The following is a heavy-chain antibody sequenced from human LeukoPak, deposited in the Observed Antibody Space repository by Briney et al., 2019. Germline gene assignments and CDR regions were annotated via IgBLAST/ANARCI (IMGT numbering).Heavy chain of an antibody. V-gene: IGHV3-30*18. Sequence: GGSLRLSCAASGFTFSTYGIHWVRQAPGKGLEWVAVISYDGSNKYYADSVKGRFTISRDNSKNTLYLQMNSLRAEDTAVYYCAKGKDFSGYSYGSEPYYFDYWGQGTLVTVSS. D-gene: IGHD5-18*01. J-gene: IGHJ4*02. CDR1: GFTFSTYG. CDR2: ISYDGSNK. CDR3: AKGKDFSGYSYGSEPYYFDY.